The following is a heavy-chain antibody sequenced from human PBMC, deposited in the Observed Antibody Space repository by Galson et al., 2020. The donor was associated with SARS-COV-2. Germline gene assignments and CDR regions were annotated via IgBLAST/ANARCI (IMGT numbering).Heavy chain of an antibody. V-gene: IGHV4-39*07. J-gene: IGHJ6*02. Sequence: SETLSLTCNVSGGSITTSSYYWAWIRQSPGKGLEWIGSMYHSGGAFYTPSLKSRITISVDTPKNQFSLKLSSVTAADTAVYFCARLGVLRTILAGSGSYYNYHSMDVWGPGTTVTVSS. CDR3: ARLGVLRTILAGSGSYYNYHSMDV. CDR2: MYHSGGA. D-gene: IGHD1-26*01. CDR1: GGSITTSSYY.